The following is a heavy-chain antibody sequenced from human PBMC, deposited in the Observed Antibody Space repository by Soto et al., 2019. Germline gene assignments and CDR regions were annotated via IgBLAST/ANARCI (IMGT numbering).Heavy chain of an antibody. Sequence: EVQLLESGGGLVQPGGSLRLSCAASGFTFSSYAMSWVRQAPGKGLKWVSAISGSGGRTYDADAVKGRFTISRDNSKNTLYLQMNSLRADDTAVYYCAKGGSGFPQGDYWGQGTLVTVSS. V-gene: IGHV3-23*01. CDR2: ISGSGGRT. CDR1: GFTFSSYA. D-gene: IGHD5-12*01. J-gene: IGHJ4*02. CDR3: AKGGSGFPQGDY.